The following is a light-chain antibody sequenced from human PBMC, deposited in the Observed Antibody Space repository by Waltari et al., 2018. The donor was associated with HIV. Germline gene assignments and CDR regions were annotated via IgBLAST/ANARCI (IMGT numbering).Light chain of an antibody. V-gene: IGLV2-8*01. CDR3: SSYAGSNNVV. J-gene: IGLJ2*01. CDR1: SSDVGGYYY. CDR2: EVT. Sequence: QSALTQPPSASGSPGQSVTISCTGTSSDVGGYYYVSWYQQHPGKAPKVMIYEVTKRASGVPDRFAGSKSGNTASLTVSGLQAEDEADYYCSSYAGSNNVVFGGGTKLTVL.